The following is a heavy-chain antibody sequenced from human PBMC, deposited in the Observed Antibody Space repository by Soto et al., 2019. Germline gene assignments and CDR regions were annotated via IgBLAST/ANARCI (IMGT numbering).Heavy chain of an antibody. Sequence: GGSLRLSCAASGFTFSSCAMGWVRQAPGKGLEWVSDIIDSGGSTYYADSVKGRFTISRDNSKSTLYLQMNSLRAEDTALYYCAKGRSYYYYYDVDVWGQGTTVXVSS. CDR1: GFTFSSCA. CDR2: IIDSGGST. CDR3: AKGRSYYYYYDVDV. V-gene: IGHV3-23*01. J-gene: IGHJ6*02.